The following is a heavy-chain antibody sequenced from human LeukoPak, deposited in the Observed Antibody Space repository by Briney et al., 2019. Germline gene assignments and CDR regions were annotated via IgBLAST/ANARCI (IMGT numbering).Heavy chain of an antibody. J-gene: IGHJ6*03. Sequence: ASVKISCNASGYTFTTYGISWVRQAPGQGLEWMGWISAYNGSTNYAQKLQGRVTMTTDTSTSTAYMELRSLRSDDTAVYYCASGPPADYMDVWGKGTTVTVSS. CDR1: GYTFTTYG. D-gene: IGHD2-15*01. CDR3: ASGPPADYMDV. CDR2: ISAYNGST. V-gene: IGHV1-18*01.